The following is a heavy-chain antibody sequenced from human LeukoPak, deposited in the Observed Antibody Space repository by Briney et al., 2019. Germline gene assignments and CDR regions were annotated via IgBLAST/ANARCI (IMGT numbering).Heavy chain of an antibody. CDR1: GFTFSTYW. Sequence: GGSLRLSCAASGFTFSTYWMSWVRQAPGKGLEWVANINQDESEKYYVDSVKGRFTTSRDNAKNSLYLQMNSLRAEDTAVYYCARVRVSSYYGMDIWGQGATVTVSS. V-gene: IGHV3-7*05. CDR3: ARVRVSSYYGMDI. J-gene: IGHJ6*02. CDR2: INQDESEK. D-gene: IGHD2/OR15-2a*01.